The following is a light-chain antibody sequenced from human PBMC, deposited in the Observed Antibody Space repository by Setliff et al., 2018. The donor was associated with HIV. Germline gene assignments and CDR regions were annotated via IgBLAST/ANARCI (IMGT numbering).Light chain of an antibody. Sequence: QSVLTQPASVSGSPGQSITISCTVSSSDVGGYNYVSWYQQHPGKAPKLMIYGVSQRPSGVSDRFSGSKSGITASLTISGLQPEDESDYYCSSYTASSTLVFGGGTKVTVL. CDR3: SSYTASSTLV. CDR1: SSDVGGYNY. J-gene: IGLJ3*02. V-gene: IGLV2-14*03. CDR2: GVS.